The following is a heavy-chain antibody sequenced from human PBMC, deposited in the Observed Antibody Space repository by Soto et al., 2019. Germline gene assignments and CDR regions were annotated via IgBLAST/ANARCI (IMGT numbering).Heavy chain of an antibody. V-gene: IGHV4-4*02. J-gene: IGHJ4*02. CDR1: GGSISSSNW. D-gene: IGHD6-13*01. Sequence: QVQLQESGPGLVKPSGTLSLTCAVSGGSISSSNWWSWVRQPPGKGLEWIGEIYHSGSTNYNPSLKSRVTISVDRSKNQCSLKLSSVTAADKAVYYCARIWAGAAGRADYFDYWGQGTLVTVSS. CDR2: IYHSGST. CDR3: ARIWAGAAGRADYFDY.